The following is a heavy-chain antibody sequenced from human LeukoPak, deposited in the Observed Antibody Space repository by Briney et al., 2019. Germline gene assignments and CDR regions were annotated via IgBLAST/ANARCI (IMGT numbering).Heavy chain of an antibody. CDR2: INQDGSEI. D-gene: IGHD6-19*01. V-gene: IGHV3-7*01. J-gene: IGHJ4*02. Sequence: SGGSLRLSCAASGFTFSSYSMKWVRQAPGKGLEWVANINQDGSEIYYVDSVKGGFTISRDNAKNSLYLQMNSLRAEDTAVYYCAKDWEVAGNYRGQGALVTVSS. CDR1: GFTFSSYS. CDR3: AKDWEVAGNY.